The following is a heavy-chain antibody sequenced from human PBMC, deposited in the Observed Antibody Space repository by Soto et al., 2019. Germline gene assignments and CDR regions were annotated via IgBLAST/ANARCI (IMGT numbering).Heavy chain of an antibody. J-gene: IGHJ4*02. CDR3: ARGPPSTRIFGVVTPLRY. CDR2: IYYSGST. CDR1: GGSISSGDYY. Sequence: PSETLSLTCTVSGGSISSGDYYWSWIRQPPGKGLEWIGYIYYSGSTNYNPSLKSRVTISVDTSKNQFSLKLSSVTAADTAVYYCARGPPSTRIFGVVTPLRYWGQGTLVTVSS. V-gene: IGHV4-30-4*01. D-gene: IGHD3-3*01.